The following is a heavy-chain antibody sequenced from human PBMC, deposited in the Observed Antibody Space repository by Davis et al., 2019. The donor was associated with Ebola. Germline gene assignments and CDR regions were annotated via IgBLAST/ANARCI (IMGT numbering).Heavy chain of an antibody. CDR3: ARQAPLLKSTASSVWAFDY. J-gene: IGHJ4*02. CDR1: DDSLNNPDYY. V-gene: IGHV4-39*01. Sequence: SQTPSLTCVVSDDSLNNPDYYWARVRQPPGTGLEWIGLVYSSGTTFYNPSLRSRAPISVDTSNSHFSLKLDSVTIADTAVYYCARQAPLLKSTASSVWAFDYWAPGTLVTVSS. D-gene: IGHD1-26*01. CDR2: VYSSGTT.